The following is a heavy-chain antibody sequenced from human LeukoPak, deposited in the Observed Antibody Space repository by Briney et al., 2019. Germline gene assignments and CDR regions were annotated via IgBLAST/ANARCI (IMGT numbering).Heavy chain of an antibody. J-gene: IGHJ4*02. D-gene: IGHD5-12*01. CDR3: ARDLSGSWVVATATSHY. CDR1: GYTFTSYY. V-gene: IGHV1-46*01. Sequence: ASVKVSCKASGYTFTSYYMHWVRQAPGQGLEWMGIINPSGGSTSYAQKFQGRVTMTRDTSTSTVYMELSSLRSEDTAVYYCARDLSGSWVVATATSHYWGQGTLVTVSS. CDR2: INPSGGST.